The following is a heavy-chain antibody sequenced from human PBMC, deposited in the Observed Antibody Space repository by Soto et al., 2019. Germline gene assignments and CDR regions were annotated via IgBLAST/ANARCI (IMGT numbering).Heavy chain of an antibody. V-gene: IGHV4-59*01. J-gene: IGHJ4*02. CDR3: ARDAPGSSYFDY. Sequence: SETMSLTCAVAGGSIIDYYWLWIRPPPGKGLEWIGYIYYSGSTNYNPSLKSRVTISVDTSKNQFSLKLNSVTAADTAVYYCARDAPGSSYFDYWGQGTLVTVSS. CDR1: GGSIIDYY. D-gene: IGHD6-13*01. CDR2: IYYSGST.